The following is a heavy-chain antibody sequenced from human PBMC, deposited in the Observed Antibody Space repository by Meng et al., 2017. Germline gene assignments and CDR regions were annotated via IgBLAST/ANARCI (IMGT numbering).Heavy chain of an antibody. Sequence: GGSLRLSCAASGFTVSSNEMSWVRQAAGKGLQWVSSISGDSTYYADSGKGRFTISRDNSKNTLHLQMNSLRAEDTAVYYCAKAVVVPAAMYYFDYWGQGTLVTVSS. V-gene: IGHV3-38-3*01. CDR1: GFTVSSNE. CDR3: AKAVVVPAAMYYFDY. CDR2: ISGDST. D-gene: IGHD2-2*01. J-gene: IGHJ4*02.